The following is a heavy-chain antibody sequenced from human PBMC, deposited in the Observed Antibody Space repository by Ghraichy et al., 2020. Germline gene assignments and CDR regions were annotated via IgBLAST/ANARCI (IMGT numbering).Heavy chain of an antibody. V-gene: IGHV3-7*01. CDR1: GFTFSNYW. Sequence: GGSLRLSCAASGFTFSNYWMSWVRQAPGKELEWVANIKQDGSEKYYVDSVKGRFTISRDNAKNSLYLQMNSLRAEDTAVYYCAREGVPWVSGPENYYGMDVWGQGTTVTVSS. J-gene: IGHJ6*02. CDR2: IKQDGSEK. CDR3: AREGVPWVSGPENYYGMDV. D-gene: IGHD1-26*01.